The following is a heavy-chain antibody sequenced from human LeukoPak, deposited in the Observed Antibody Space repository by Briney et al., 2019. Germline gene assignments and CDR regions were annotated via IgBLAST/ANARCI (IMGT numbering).Heavy chain of an antibody. V-gene: IGHV3-66*02. D-gene: IGHD3-3*01. CDR3: ARSLEQSYYYYYMDV. J-gene: IGHJ6*03. CDR2: IYSGGST. Sequence: GGSLRLSCAASGFTVSSNYMSWVRQAPGKGLEWVSVIYSGGSTYYADSVKGRFTISRDNSKNTLYLQMNSLRAEDTALYYCARSLEQSYYYYYMDVWGKGTTVTVSS. CDR1: GFTVSSNY.